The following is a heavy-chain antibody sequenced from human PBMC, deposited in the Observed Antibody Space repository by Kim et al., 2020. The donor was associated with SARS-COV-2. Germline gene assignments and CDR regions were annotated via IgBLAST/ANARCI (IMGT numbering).Heavy chain of an antibody. J-gene: IGHJ5*02. V-gene: IGHV2-26*01. CDR2: IFSNDEK. D-gene: IGHD6-6*01. CDR3: ARIRVEYSSSSGVRPQFDP. Sequence: SGPTLVKPTETLTLTCTVSGFSLSNARMGVSWIRQPPGKALEWLAHIFSNDEKSYSTSLKSRLTISKDTSKSQVVLTMTNMDPVDTATYYCARIRVEYSSSSGVRPQFDPWGQGTLVTVSS. CDR1: GFSLSNARMG.